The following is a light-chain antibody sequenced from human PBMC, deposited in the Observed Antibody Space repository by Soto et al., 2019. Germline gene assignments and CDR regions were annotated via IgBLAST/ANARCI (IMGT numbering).Light chain of an antibody. J-gene: IGLJ1*01. Sequence: QSVLTQPPSVSGSPGQSVTISCPGTSSDVGNYNRVSWYQQPPGTAPKLMIYEVNNRPSGVPDRFSGSKSGNTASLTISRLQVEDEDDYYCNSYTTRSTYVFGTGTKVTVL. V-gene: IGLV2-18*02. CDR1: SSDVGNYNR. CDR3: NSYTTRSTYV. CDR2: EVN.